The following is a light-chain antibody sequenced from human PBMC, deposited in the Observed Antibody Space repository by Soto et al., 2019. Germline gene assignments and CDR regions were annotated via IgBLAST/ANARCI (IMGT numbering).Light chain of an antibody. CDR3: AAWDASLNGWV. CDR2: SNN. CDR1: SSNIGRNA. J-gene: IGLJ3*02. V-gene: IGLV1-44*01. Sequence: QPVLTQPPSASGTPGQRVTISCSGSSSNIGRNAVNWYQQLPGTAPKLLIYSNNQRPSGVPDRFSGSKSGTSASLAISGLHSEDEADYYCAAWDASLNGWVFGGGTKLTVL.